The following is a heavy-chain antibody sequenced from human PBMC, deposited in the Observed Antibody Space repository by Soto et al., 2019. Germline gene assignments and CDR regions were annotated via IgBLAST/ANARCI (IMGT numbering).Heavy chain of an antibody. CDR1: GFTFSSYG. CDR3: AKGFISGGYCANGICYHFDY. D-gene: IGHD2-8*01. CDR2: MSYDGNNK. Sequence: QVQLVESGGGVVQPGGSLTLSCAASGFTFSSYGMHWVRQAPGKGLEWVAVMSYDGNNKYYADSVKGRFTVSRDNSRNTQFLQMNCLRVEDTAVYYCAKGFISGGYCANGICYHFDYWGQGTPVTVSS. J-gene: IGHJ4*02. V-gene: IGHV3-30*18.